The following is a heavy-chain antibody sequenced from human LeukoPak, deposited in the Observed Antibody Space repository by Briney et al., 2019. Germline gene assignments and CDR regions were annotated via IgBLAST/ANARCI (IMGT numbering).Heavy chain of an antibody. CDR2: IIPIFGTA. CDR1: GGTFSSYA. Sequence: SVKVSCKASGGTFSSYAISWVRQAPGQGLEWMGGIIPIFGTANYAQKFQGRVTITADKSTSTAYMELCSLRSEDTAVYYCASHLSERLPTIYYYYYYMDVWGKGTTVTVSS. D-gene: IGHD6-25*01. CDR3: ASHLSERLPTIYYYYYYMDV. V-gene: IGHV1-69*06. J-gene: IGHJ6*03.